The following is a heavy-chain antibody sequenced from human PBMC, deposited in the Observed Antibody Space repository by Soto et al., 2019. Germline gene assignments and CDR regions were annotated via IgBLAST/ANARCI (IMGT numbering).Heavy chain of an antibody. CDR3: ARHSTRYDFWSGYYSPYYYYYGMDV. Sequence: PRESLKISCKGSGYTFTDYWIGWVRQLPGKGLEWMGIIYPGDSDTRYSPSFQGQVTISADKSISTAYLQWSSLKASDTAMYYCARHSTRYDFWSGYYSPYYYYYGMDVWGQGTTVTVSS. D-gene: IGHD3-3*01. V-gene: IGHV5-51*01. CDR2: IYPGDSDT. CDR1: GYTFTDYW. J-gene: IGHJ6*02.